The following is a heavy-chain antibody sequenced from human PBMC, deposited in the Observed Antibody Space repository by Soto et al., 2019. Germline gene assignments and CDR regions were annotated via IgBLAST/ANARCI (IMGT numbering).Heavy chain of an antibody. D-gene: IGHD6-19*01. V-gene: IGHV3-30*03. CDR1: GFTFSTYG. CDR2: ISYDGSNT. J-gene: IGHJ4*02. CDR3: AIHTKYNSGWFGLIDF. Sequence: PWGSLRLSCAASGFTFSTYGMHWVRQVPGKGLEWVAVISYDGSNTYYADSVKGRFSISRDNSKNTLYLQMNSLTAEDTAVYYCAIHTKYNSGWFGLIDFWGQGALVTVSS.